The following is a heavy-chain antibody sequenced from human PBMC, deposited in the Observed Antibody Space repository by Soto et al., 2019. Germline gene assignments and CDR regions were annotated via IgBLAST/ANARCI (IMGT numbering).Heavy chain of an antibody. CDR2: IYTSEST. V-gene: IGHV4-4*07. J-gene: IGHJ6*02. CDR3: ARDGVYCSGGNCYSHYYYAIEV. D-gene: IGHD2-15*01. Sequence: SLSRTVSRGCMYSFDLAGILKNAGKGLEWIGRIYTSESTNYNPSLKSRVTMSVDTSKNQFSLNLNSVTAADTAVYYCARDGVYCSGGNCYSHYYYAIEVWGQFPTVNVSS. CDR1: RGCMYSFD.